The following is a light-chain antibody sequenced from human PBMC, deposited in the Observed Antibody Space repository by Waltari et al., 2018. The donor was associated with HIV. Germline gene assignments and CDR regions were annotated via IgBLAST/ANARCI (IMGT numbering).Light chain of an antibody. CDR2: LNSNGSH. Sequence: QLRLTQSPSASASLDTSVKLTCPLSRRHTNYALSLHQQRQEKGPRFLMRLNSNGSHTKGDGIPDRFSGSSSGAERYLTISSLQSEDETDYFCQTWGSGIVVFGGGTTLTVL. CDR3: QTWGSGIVV. V-gene: IGLV4-69*01. J-gene: IGLJ2*01. CDR1: RRHTNYA.